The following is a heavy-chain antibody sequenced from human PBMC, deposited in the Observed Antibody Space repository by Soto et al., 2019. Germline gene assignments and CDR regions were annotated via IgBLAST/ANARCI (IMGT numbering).Heavy chain of an antibody. Sequence: PSETLSLTCAVYGGSFSGYYWSWIRQPPGKGLEWIGEINHSGSTNYNPSLKSRVTISVDTSKNQFSLKLSSVTAADTAVYYCARGAAWYYDFWSGYAYYFDYWGQGTLVTVSS. J-gene: IGHJ4*02. CDR3: ARGAAWYYDFWSGYAYYFDY. D-gene: IGHD3-3*01. CDR1: GGSFSGYY. CDR2: INHSGST. V-gene: IGHV4-34*01.